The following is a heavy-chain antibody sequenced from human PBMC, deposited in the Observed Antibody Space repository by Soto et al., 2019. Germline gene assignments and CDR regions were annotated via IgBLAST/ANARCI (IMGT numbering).Heavy chain of an antibody. J-gene: IGHJ6*02. CDR1: GYTFTSYD. CDR3: ARAYSSPYYYYGMDV. D-gene: IGHD6-13*01. Sequence: ASVKVSCKASGYTFTSYDINWVRQATGQGLEWMGWMNPNSGNTGYAQKFQGRVTMTRNTSISTAYMELSSLRSEDTAVSYCARAYSSPYYYYGMDVWGQGTTVTVSS. CDR2: MNPNSGNT. V-gene: IGHV1-8*01.